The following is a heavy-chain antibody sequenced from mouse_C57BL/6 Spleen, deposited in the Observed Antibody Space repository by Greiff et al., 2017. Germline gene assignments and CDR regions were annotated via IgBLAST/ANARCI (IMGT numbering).Heavy chain of an antibody. Sequence: VQLQQPGAELVKPGASVKMSCKASGYTFTSYWITWVKQRPGQGLEWIGDIYPGSGSTNYNEKFKCKATLTVDTSSSTAYMQLSSLTSEDSAVYYCARGYDGYYPYYFDYWGQGTTLTVSS. CDR1: GYTFTSYW. CDR3: ARGYDGYYPYYFDY. J-gene: IGHJ2*01. CDR2: IYPGSGST. D-gene: IGHD2-3*01. V-gene: IGHV1-55*01.